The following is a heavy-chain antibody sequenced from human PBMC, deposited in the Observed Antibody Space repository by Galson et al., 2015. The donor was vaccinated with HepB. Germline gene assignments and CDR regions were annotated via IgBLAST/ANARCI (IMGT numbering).Heavy chain of an antibody. D-gene: IGHD3-10*01. V-gene: IGHV1-8*01. Sequence: SVKVSCKASGYTFTSYDINWVRQATGQGLEWMGWMNPNSGNTGYAQKFQGRVTMTRNTSISTAYMELSSLRSEDTAVYYCARGVRGVIWDYFDYWGQGTLVTVSS. CDR2: MNPNSGNT. CDR3: ARGVRGVIWDYFDY. CDR1: GYTFTSYD. J-gene: IGHJ4*02.